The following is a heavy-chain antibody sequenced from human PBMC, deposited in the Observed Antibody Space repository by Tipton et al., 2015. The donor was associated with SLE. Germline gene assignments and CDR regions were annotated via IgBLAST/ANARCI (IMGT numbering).Heavy chain of an antibody. Sequence: TLSLTCTVSGGSISSSSYYWGWIRQPPGKGLEWIGRIYTSGSTNYNPPLKSRVTMSVDTSKNQFSLKLSSVTAADTAVYYCARVGSYSSSFDYWGQGTLVTVSS. CDR3: ARVGSYSSSFDY. J-gene: IGHJ4*02. CDR2: IYTSGST. D-gene: IGHD6-13*01. CDR1: GGSISSSSYY. V-gene: IGHV4-61*02.